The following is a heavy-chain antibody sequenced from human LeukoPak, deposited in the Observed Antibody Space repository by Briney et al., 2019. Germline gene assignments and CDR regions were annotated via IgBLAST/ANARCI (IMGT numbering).Heavy chain of an antibody. CDR1: GGSISSYY. Sequence: SETLSLTCTVSGGSISSYYWSWIRQPPGKRLEWIGYIYYSGSTSYNPSLKSRVTISVDTSKNQISLKLSSVTAADTAVYYCARDGDYHYFDCWGQGTLVTVSS. J-gene: IGHJ4*02. CDR3: ARDGDYHYFDC. CDR2: IYYSGST. D-gene: IGHD4-17*01. V-gene: IGHV4-59*12.